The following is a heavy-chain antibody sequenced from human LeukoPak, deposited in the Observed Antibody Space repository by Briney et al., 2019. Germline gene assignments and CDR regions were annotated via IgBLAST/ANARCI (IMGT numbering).Heavy chain of an antibody. CDR3: AKDPLYSVAGPPRYYGMDV. V-gene: IGHV3-23*01. J-gene: IGHJ6*02. Sequence: PGGSLRLSCAASGFTFSSYAMSWVRQAPGKGLEWVSAISGSGGSTYYADSVKGRFTISRDNSKNTLYLQMNSLRAEDTALYYCAKDPLYSVAGPPRYYGMDVWGQGTTVTVSS. CDR1: GFTFSSYA. CDR2: ISGSGGST. D-gene: IGHD6-19*01.